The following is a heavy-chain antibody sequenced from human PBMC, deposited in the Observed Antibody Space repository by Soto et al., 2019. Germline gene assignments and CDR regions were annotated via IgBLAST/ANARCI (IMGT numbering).Heavy chain of an antibody. CDR1: GYTFTSYG. CDR2: ISAYNGNT. V-gene: IGHV1-18*01. CDR3: ARVIDSSGPEYFQH. Sequence: ASVKVSCKASGYTFTSYGISWVRQAPGQGLEWMGWISAYNGNTKYSQKFQGRVTITRDTSASTAYMELSSLRSEDTAVYYCARVIDSSGPEYFQHWGQGTLVTVSS. J-gene: IGHJ1*01. D-gene: IGHD6-19*01.